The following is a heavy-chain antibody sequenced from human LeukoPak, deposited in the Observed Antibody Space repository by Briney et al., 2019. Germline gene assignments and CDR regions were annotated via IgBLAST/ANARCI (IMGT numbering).Heavy chain of an antibody. Sequence: GRSLRLSCAGSGFTFGGYGMHWFRQTPGKGLEWVAVITYDGSRAFYADSVKGRFTISRDNSKNTMSVQMDDLRAEDTAVYYCTRYNNDHFDYWGQGTLVTVSS. CDR2: ITYDGSRA. CDR1: GFTFGGYG. J-gene: IGHJ4*02. CDR3: TRYNNDHFDY. D-gene: IGHD1-14*01. V-gene: IGHV3-33*01.